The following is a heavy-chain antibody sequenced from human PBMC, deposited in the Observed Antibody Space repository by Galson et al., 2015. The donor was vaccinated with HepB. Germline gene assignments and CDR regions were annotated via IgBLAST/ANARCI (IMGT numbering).Heavy chain of an antibody. CDR2: IIPIFGTA. J-gene: IGHJ5*02. V-gene: IGHV1-69*13. D-gene: IGHD3-10*01. Sequence: SVKVSCKASGGTFSSYAISWVRQAPGQGLEWMGGIIPIFGTANYAQKFQGRVTITADESTSTAYMELSSLRSVDTAVYYCARDSLDGFSGWFDPWGQGTLVTVSS. CDR3: ARDSLDGFSGWFDP. CDR1: GGTFSSYA.